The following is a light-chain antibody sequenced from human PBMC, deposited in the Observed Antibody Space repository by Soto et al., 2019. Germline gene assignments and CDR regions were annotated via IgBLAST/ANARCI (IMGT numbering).Light chain of an antibody. CDR1: QSVTSSY. CDR2: AAS. V-gene: IGKV3-20*01. CDR3: QQYGNSPLT. J-gene: IGKJ5*01. Sequence: EIVLTQSPGTLSLSPGERATLSCRASQSVTSSYLVWYQQKPGQTPRLLIYAASSRATGIPDRFSGSGSGTDFTLTISRLEPEDFAVYYCQQYGNSPLTFGQGTRLDIK.